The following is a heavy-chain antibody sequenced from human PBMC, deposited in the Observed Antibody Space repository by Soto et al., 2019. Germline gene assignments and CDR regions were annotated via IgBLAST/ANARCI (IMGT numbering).Heavy chain of an antibody. D-gene: IGHD6-13*01. Sequence: QVQLVQSGAEVKKPGASVRVSCKASGYTFTSYYIHWVRQAPGHGPEWMGMIRPSSGGTDYAQKFPGRVTMTRDTSTSRVYRELSSLRSEDTAVYYCTRSIITTAGTDAFDLGGQGTVVTVSS. V-gene: IGHV1-46*03. CDR1: GYTFTSYY. CDR2: IRPSSGGT. J-gene: IGHJ3*01. CDR3: TRSIITTAGTDAFDL.